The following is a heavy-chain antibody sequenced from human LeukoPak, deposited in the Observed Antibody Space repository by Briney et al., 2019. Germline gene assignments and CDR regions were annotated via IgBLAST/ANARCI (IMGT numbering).Heavy chain of an antibody. CDR2: IYGSETT. J-gene: IGHJ4*02. V-gene: IGHV4-59*11. Sequence: SETLSPTCTVSGDSMSNHFWSWIRQPPGKGLEWIGYIYGSETTNYNPSLKSRVTMSVDTSENQFSLKLSSVTAADTALYYCASRPGGSTWYGVFDYWSRGTLVTVSS. D-gene: IGHD6-13*01. CDR3: ASRPGGSTWYGVFDY. CDR1: GDSMSNHF.